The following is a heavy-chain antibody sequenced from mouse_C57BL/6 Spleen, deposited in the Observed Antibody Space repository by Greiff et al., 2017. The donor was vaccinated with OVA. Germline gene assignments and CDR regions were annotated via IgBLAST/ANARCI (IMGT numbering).Heavy chain of an antibody. CDR3: ARNDHYYGSSSLAY. CDR1: GFSLTSYA. V-gene: IGHV2-9-1*01. CDR2: IWTGGGT. J-gene: IGHJ3*01. Sequence: VHLVESGPGLVAPSQSLSITCTVSGFSLTSYAISWVRQPPGKGLEWLGVIWTGGGTNYNSALKSRLSISKDNSKSQVFLKMNSLQTDDTARYYCARNDHYYGSSSLAYWGQGTLVTVSA. D-gene: IGHD1-1*01.